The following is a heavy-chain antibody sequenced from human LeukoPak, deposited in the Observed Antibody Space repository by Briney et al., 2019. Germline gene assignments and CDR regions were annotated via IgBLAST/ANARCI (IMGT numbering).Heavy chain of an antibody. CDR2: TYYRSKWYS. CDR3: AKEALNGFDP. J-gene: IGHJ5*02. CDR1: GDSVSSHSTA. Sequence: SQTLSLTCAISGDSVSSHSTAWNWIRQSPSRGLEWLGRTYYRSKWYSDYAVSVKSRITISPDTSKNQVSLQVNSVTPEDTALYYCAKEALNGFDPWGQGTLVTVSS. V-gene: IGHV6-1*01.